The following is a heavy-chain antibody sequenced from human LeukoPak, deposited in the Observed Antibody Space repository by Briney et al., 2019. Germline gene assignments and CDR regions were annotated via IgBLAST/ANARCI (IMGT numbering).Heavy chain of an antibody. Sequence: GGSLRLSCAASGFTFSSYSMNWVRQAPGKGLEWVSSISSSSSYIYYTDSLKGRFTISRDNAKNSLYLQMNSLRAEDTAVYYCATGRARMVRGVIIQPHDDAFDIWGQGTMVTVSS. CDR3: ATGRARMVRGVIIQPHDDAFDI. CDR2: ISSSSSYI. J-gene: IGHJ3*02. V-gene: IGHV3-21*01. D-gene: IGHD3-10*01. CDR1: GFTFSSYS.